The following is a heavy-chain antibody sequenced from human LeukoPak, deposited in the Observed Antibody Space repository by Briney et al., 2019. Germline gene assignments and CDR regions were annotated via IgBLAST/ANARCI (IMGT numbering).Heavy chain of an antibody. D-gene: IGHD3-22*01. CDR3: ARRYYDNFDY. CDR2: ISYDGSNK. Sequence: GGSLRLSCAASGFTFSSYVMNWVRQAPGKGLEWVAVISYDGSNKYYADSVKGRFTISRDNAKNSLYLQMNSLRAEDTAVYYCARRYYDNFDYWGQGTLVTVSS. CDR1: GFTFSSYV. J-gene: IGHJ4*02. V-gene: IGHV3-30*04.